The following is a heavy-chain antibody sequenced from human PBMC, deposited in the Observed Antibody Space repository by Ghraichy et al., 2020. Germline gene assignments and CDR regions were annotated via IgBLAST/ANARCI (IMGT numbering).Heavy chain of an antibody. D-gene: IGHD1-1*01. V-gene: IGHV3-33*01. CDR2: IWFDGSNK. CDR1: GIPFSSSG. Sequence: GESLNISCAASGIPFSSSGMHWVRQAPGKGLGWVAIIWFDGSNKYYADSVKGRFTISRDNSKNTVYLEMSSLRAEDTAMYFCARDKGTRGLDYWGQGTLVTVSS. CDR3: ARDKGTRGLDY. J-gene: IGHJ4*02.